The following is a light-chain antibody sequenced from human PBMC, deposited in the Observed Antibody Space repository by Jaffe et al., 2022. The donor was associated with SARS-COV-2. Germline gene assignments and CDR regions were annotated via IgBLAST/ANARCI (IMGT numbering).Light chain of an antibody. Sequence: DIQMTQSPSSLSASVGDRVTITCRASQDISNSLAWFQQKPGKAPKSLIYAASGLQSGVPSKFSGSGSGTDFTLTISSLQAEDFATYYCQQYNSYPLTFGGGTKVEIK. CDR3: QQYNSYPLT. V-gene: IGKV1-16*02. CDR2: AAS. CDR1: QDISNS. J-gene: IGKJ4*01.